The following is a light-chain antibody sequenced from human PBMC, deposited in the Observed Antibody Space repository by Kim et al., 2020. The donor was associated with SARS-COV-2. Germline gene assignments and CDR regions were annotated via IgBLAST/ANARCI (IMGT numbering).Light chain of an antibody. V-gene: IGKV1-27*01. CDR2: GAS. J-gene: IGKJ2*01. CDR3: QKYNSAPET. CDR1: QGIGNY. Sequence: SRSGDNRVTLTCRASQGIGNYLAWYQQKPGKVPQLLIYGASTLQSAVPSRFSGSGSGTDFTLTITSLQPEDAATYFCQKYNSAPETFGQGTKLEIK.